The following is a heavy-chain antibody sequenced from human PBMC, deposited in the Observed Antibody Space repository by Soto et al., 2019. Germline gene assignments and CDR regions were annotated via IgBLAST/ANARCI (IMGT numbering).Heavy chain of an antibody. V-gene: IGHV1-18*04. Sequence: QVQLVQSGAEVKKPGASVKVSCKASGYTFINNAITWVRQAPGQGREWMGWISTENGNTNYAQNLQGRVILTRDRSTNTAYMELRSLRPEDTATYYCARDSSSGTFDNWVQGALVTVAS. CDR3: ARDSSSGTFDN. CDR2: ISTENGNT. D-gene: IGHD3-22*01. CDR1: GYTFINNA. J-gene: IGHJ4*02.